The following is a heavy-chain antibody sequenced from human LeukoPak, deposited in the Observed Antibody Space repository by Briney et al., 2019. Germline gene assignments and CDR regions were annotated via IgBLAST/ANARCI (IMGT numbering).Heavy chain of an antibody. J-gene: IGHJ4*02. CDR3: ATDRKVGTWDPRFNY. CDR1: GFSFSSYW. D-gene: IGHD4-23*01. Sequence: GGSLRLSCVASGFSFSSYWMSWVRQAPGKGLEFVANIKQDGGSKNYVDSVKGRFTISRDNAKSSLYLQMNSLRAEDTAIYYCATDRKVGTWDPRFNYWGQGTLVTVSS. CDR2: IKQDGGSK. V-gene: IGHV3-7*01.